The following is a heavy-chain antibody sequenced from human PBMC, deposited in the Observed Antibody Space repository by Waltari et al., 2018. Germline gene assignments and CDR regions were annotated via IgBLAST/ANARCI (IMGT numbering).Heavy chain of an antibody. J-gene: IGHJ5*02. CDR2: IYYSGGT. Sequence: QVQLQESGPGLGKPSQTLSLTCTVSGCSISSGGYYWSWIRQPPGRGLEWSGYIYYSGGTYYNPSLNSLVTISVDTSKTQFSLKLSSVTAADTAVYYGARAVGYDFWSGSTTPQFDPWGQGTLVTVSS. CDR1: GCSISSGGYY. V-gene: IGHV4-31*01. CDR3: ARAVGYDFWSGSTTPQFDP. D-gene: IGHD3-3*01.